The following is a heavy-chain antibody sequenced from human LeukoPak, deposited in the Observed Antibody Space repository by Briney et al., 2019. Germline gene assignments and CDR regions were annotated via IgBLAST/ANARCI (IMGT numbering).Heavy chain of an antibody. D-gene: IGHD3-10*01. V-gene: IGHV4-30-2*01. CDR2: IYHSGST. CDR1: GGSISSGGYS. J-gene: IGHJ5*02. Sequence: SETLSLTCAVSGGSISSGGYSWRWIRQPPGKGLEWIGYIYHSGSTYYNPSLKSRVTISVARSKNQLSLKLSSVTAADTAVYYCARDRGWAWFDPWGQGTLVTVSS. CDR3: ARDRGWAWFDP.